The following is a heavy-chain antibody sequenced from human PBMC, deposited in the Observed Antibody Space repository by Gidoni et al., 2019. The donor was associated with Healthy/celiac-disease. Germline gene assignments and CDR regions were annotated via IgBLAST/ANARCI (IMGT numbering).Heavy chain of an antibody. CDR2: IYSGGST. V-gene: IGHV3-66*02. CDR3: ARGYSYGIYYYYGMDV. Sequence: EVQLVESGGGLVQPGGSLRLSFAASGFTVRSNYMSWVRQAPGKGLEWVSVIYSGGSTYYADSVKGRFTISRDNSKNTLYLQMNSLRAEDTAVYYCARGYSYGIYYYYGMDVWGQGTTVTVSS. D-gene: IGHD5-18*01. CDR1: GFTVRSNY. J-gene: IGHJ6*02.